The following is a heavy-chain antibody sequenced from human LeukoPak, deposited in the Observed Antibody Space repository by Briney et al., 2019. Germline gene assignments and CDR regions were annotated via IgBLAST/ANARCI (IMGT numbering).Heavy chain of an antibody. CDR1: GASISSSSYY. D-gene: IGHD2-15*01. Sequence: SETLSLTCTVSGASISSSSYYWGWIRQPPGKGLEWIGIIYYTGSTYYNPSLKSRLTISIDTSKKQFSLKLTSVTAADRAVYYCARDPGGHCDGHSCWGSRIGPWGQGTLVTVSS. CDR3: ARDPGGHCDGHSCWGSRIGP. J-gene: IGHJ5*02. V-gene: IGHV4-39*07. CDR2: IYYTGST.